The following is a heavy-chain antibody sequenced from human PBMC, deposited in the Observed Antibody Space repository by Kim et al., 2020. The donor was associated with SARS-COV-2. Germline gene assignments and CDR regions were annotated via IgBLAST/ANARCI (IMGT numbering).Heavy chain of an antibody. Sequence: NSAEKFQDRITMTTDTSTNTAYLELRNLRSDDTAVYYCARDNHDCGGSFDCWGQGTQVTVSS. CDR3: ARDNHDCGGSFDC. D-gene: IGHD4-17*01. J-gene: IGHJ4*02. V-gene: IGHV1-18*01.